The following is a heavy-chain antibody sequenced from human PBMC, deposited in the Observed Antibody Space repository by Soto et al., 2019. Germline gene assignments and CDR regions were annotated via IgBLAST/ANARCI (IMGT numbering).Heavy chain of an antibody. CDR2: IYYSGST. CDR3: ARGIASSYY. D-gene: IGHD3-16*02. V-gene: IGHV4-59*01. CDR1: GGSISSYY. Sequence: QVQLQESGPGLVKPSETLSLTCTVSGGSISSYYWSWIRQPPGKGLEWIGYIYYSGSTNYNPSLKSRVTISVDTSKNQFSLKLSSVTAADTAVYYCARGIASSYYWGQGTLVTVSS. J-gene: IGHJ4*02.